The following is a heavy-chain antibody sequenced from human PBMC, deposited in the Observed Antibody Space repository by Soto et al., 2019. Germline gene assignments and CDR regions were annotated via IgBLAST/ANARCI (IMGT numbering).Heavy chain of an antibody. CDR2: ISHDGSNE. D-gene: IGHD4-17*01. J-gene: IGHJ6*02. CDR1: GFTFSSYA. Sequence: GGSLRLSCAASGFTFSSYATHWVRQAPGKGLEWVAVISHDGSNEYFADSVKGRFTISRDNSKNTLYLQMNSLRPEDTAVYYCAKDQEDYGSSRDWHYAMGVWGQGATVTVSS. V-gene: IGHV3-30*18. CDR3: AKDQEDYGSSRDWHYAMGV.